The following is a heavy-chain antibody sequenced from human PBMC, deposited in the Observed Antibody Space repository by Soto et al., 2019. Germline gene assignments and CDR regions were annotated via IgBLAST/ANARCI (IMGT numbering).Heavy chain of an antibody. J-gene: IGHJ6*04. Sequence: EVQLVESGGGLVQPGGSLRLSCAASGFTFSDHYMDWVRQAPGEGLEWVGRIKNKANSYTTEYAASVEGRFTISSDDSRNSLFLQMNGLKTEDTAVYYCTRVKLWVSAGGHRVLDVWGEGTTGTVSS. V-gene: IGHV3-72*01. CDR1: GFTFSDHY. D-gene: IGHD1-1*01. CDR3: TRVKLWVSAGGHRVLDV. CDR2: IKNKANSYTT.